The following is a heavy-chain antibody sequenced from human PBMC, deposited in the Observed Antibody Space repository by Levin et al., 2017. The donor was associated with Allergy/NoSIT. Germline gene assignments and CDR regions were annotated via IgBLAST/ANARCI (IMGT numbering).Heavy chain of an antibody. CDR3: ARRVGRETGTTRAFDI. D-gene: IGHD1-1*01. V-gene: IGHV4-59*01. CDR1: GGSISSYY. CDR2: IYYSGST. Sequence: PSETLSLTCTVSGGSISSYYWSWIRQPPGKGLEWIGYIYYSGSTNYNPSLKSRVTISVDTSKNQFSLKLSSVTAADTAVYYCARRVGRETGTTRAFDIWGQGTMVTVSS. J-gene: IGHJ3*02.